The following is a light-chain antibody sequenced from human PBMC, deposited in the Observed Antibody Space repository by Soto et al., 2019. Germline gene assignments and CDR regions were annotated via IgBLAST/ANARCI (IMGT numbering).Light chain of an antibody. V-gene: IGLV1-40*01. CDR3: QSYDSSPI. Sequence: QSVLTQPPSVSGAPGQRVTISCPGSSSNIGAGYAVHWYQQLPGTAPKLLIYANSNRPSGVPDRFSGSKSGTSASLAITGLQDEDEADYYCQSYDSSPIFGTGTKVPVL. CDR2: ANS. CDR1: SSNIGAGYA. J-gene: IGLJ1*01.